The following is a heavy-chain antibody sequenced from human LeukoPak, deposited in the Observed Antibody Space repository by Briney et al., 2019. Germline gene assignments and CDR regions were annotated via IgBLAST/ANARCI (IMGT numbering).Heavy chain of an antibody. CDR3: ARPLGRYSPYYFDH. CDR1: GDSLSSGYY. J-gene: IGHJ4*02. Sequence: SETLSLTCSVTGDSLSSGYYWGWIRQPPGKALEWIGSAYHTGSTYYNPSLKTRLTIFVDTLTNQFSLRLTSVTAADTAMYFCARPLGRYSPYYFDHWGQGKLVTVSS. D-gene: IGHD3-10*01. CDR2: AYHTGST. V-gene: IGHV4-38-2*01.